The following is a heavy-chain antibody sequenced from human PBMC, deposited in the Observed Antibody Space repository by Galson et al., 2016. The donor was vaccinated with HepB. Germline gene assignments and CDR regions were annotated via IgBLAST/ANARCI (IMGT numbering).Heavy chain of an antibody. J-gene: IGHJ3*02. CDR2: INPSGGST. V-gene: IGHV1-46*03. D-gene: IGHD6-25*01. CDR3: ARVKRPRSPFDM. Sequence: VKVSCKASGYSFTGYYMHWVRQAPGQGLEWMGMINPSGGSTPYTQKFLGRVTMTRDMSTSTVYMELRSLRSEDTAVYYCARVKRPRSPFDMWGQGTMVTVSS. CDR1: GYSFTGYY.